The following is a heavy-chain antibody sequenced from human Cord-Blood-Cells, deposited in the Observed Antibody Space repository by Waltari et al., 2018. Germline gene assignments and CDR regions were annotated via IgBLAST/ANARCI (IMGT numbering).Heavy chain of an antibody. CDR3: AHRPGGSNYGAEDFQH. Sequence: QITLKESGPTLVKPTQTITLTCTFSGFSLSTSGVGVGWIRQPPGKALECLALIYWNADKRYSPSMASRLSITKYTSKNLVVLTITRMDPVDAATYYCAHRPGGSNYGAEDFQHWGQGTLVTVSS. CDR1: GFSLSTSGVG. V-gene: IGHV2-5*01. D-gene: IGHD1-26*01. CDR2: IYWNADK. J-gene: IGHJ1*01.